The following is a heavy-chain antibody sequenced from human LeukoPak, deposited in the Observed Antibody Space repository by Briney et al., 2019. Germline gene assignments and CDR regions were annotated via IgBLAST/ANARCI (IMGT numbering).Heavy chain of an antibody. V-gene: IGHV3-23*01. CDR2: ISGSGGST. D-gene: IGHD2-2*01. CDR3: ARDSPTKYCSSTSCYRVDFDY. J-gene: IGHJ4*02. CDR1: GFTFSSYA. Sequence: GGSLRLSCAASGFTFSSYAMSWVRQAPGKGLEWVSAISGSGGSTYYADSVKGRFTISRDNSKNTLYLQMNSLRAEDTAVYYCARDSPTKYCSSTSCYRVDFDYWGQGTLVTVSS.